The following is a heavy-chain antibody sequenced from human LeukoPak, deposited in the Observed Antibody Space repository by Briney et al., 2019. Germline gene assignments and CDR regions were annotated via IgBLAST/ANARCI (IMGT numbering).Heavy chain of an antibody. CDR1: GYTFTDYY. J-gene: IGHJ4*02. D-gene: IGHD2/OR15-2a*01. CDR3: ATGPGLGALLNLGY. V-gene: IGHV1-24*01. Sequence: ASVKVSCKASGYTFTDYYMHWVRQAPGKGLEWMGGFDPEDGETIYAQKFQGRVTMTEDTSTDTAYMELSSLRSEDTAVYYCATGPGLGALLNLGYWGQGTLVTVSS. CDR2: FDPEDGET.